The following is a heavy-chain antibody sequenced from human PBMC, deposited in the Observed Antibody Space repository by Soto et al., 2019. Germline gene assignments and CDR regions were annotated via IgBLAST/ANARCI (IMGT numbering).Heavy chain of an antibody. CDR2: ISGYSGNA. CDR3: AKRTSGTTWGESDY. J-gene: IGHJ4*02. CDR1: GYIFSDYG. V-gene: IGHV1-18*04. D-gene: IGHD3-16*01. Sequence: QVQVMQSGAEVKKPGDSVKVSCKTSGYIFSDYGINWGRQAPGQGLEWMGWISGYSGNANLAQKFQGRVTMTTDNSRRTAYMELRRLRSDDTAVYYCAKRTSGTTWGESDYWGQGTLVTVSS.